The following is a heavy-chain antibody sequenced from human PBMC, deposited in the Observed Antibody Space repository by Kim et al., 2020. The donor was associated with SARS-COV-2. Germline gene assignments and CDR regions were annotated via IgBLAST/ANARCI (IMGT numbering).Heavy chain of an antibody. V-gene: IGHV3-74*01. Sequence: TSYADSVKGRFTISRDNAKNTLYLRMNSLRAEDTAVYYCTRAIIGTNVFDSWGQGILVTVSS. D-gene: IGHD1-7*01. CDR3: TRAIIGTNVFDS. CDR2: T. J-gene: IGHJ4*02.